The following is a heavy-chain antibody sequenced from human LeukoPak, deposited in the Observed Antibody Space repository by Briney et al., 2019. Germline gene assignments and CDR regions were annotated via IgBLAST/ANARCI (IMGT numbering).Heavy chain of an antibody. CDR1: GFTFSSYS. J-gene: IGHJ5*02. CDR2: ISSSSSYI. CDR3: ARGITMVRGAPSHNWFDP. Sequence: GGSLTLSCAASGFTFSSYSMNWVRQAPGKGLEWVSSISSSSSYIYYADSVKGRFTISRDNAKNSLYLQMNSLRAEDTAVYYCARGITMVRGAPSHNWFDPWGQGTLVTVSS. V-gene: IGHV3-21*01. D-gene: IGHD3-10*01.